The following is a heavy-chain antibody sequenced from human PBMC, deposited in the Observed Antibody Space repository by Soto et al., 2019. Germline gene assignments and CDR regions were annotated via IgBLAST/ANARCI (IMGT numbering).Heavy chain of an antibody. CDR3: ASGAYYYDSSGYYYY. CDR1: GFAFSIYS. J-gene: IGHJ4*02. V-gene: IGHV3-21*01. CDR2: ISSNRSNI. D-gene: IGHD3-22*01. Sequence: GGSLRLSCAASGFAFSIYSMHWVRQAPGKGLEWVSCISSNRSNIYYADSVKGRFTISRDNAKNSLYLQMNSLRAEDTAVYYCASGAYYYDSSGYYYYWGQGTLVTVSS.